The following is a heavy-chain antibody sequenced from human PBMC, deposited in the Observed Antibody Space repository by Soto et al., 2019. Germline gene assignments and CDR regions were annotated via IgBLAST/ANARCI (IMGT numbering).Heavy chain of an antibody. CDR3: AKDHNPIAVADRFDY. CDR1: GFTFSSYA. V-gene: IGHV3-23*01. D-gene: IGHD6-19*01. Sequence: GGSLRLSCAASGFTFSSYAMSWVRQAPGKGLEWVSAISGSGGSTYYADSVKGRFTISRDNSKNTLDLQMNSLSAVDTAVYFCAKDHNPIAVADRFDYWGQGTVVTVTS. J-gene: IGHJ4*02. CDR2: ISGSGGST.